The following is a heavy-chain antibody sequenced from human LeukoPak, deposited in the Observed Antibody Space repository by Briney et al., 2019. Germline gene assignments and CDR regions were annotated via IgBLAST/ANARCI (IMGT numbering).Heavy chain of an antibody. CDR1: GFTFYSYA. V-gene: IGHV3-30*02. CDR3: ARARPSMWIDY. D-gene: IGHD5-12*01. CDR2: IRYDGSNK. J-gene: IGHJ4*02. Sequence: GGSLRLSCAASGFTFYSYAMNWVRQAPGKGLEWVTFIRYDGSNKYYADSVKGRFTISRDSSKNTLYLQMNSLRPEDTAVYYCARARPSMWIDYWGQGTLVTVSS.